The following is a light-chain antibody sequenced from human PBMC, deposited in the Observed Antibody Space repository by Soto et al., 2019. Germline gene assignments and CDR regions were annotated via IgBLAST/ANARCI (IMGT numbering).Light chain of an antibody. CDR2: EVS. CDR1: NSDVGGYTY. Sequence: QSVLTQPASVSGSPGQSITISCTGTNSDVGGYTYVSWYQQHPGKAPKLMIYEVSNRPSGISYRFSGSKSGNTASLTISGLQAEDEADYYCSSYTSSSTWVFGGGTKLTVL. V-gene: IGLV2-14*01. J-gene: IGLJ3*02. CDR3: SSYTSSSTWV.